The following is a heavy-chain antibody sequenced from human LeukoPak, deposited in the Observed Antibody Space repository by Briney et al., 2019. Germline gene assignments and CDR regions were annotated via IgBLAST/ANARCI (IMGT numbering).Heavy chain of an antibody. J-gene: IGHJ4*02. Sequence: GRSLRLSCAASGFTFSVYGMHWVRQAPGKGLEWVAVISYDESKKYYADSVKGRFTISRDSSSSTLYLQMNSLRDEDTAVYFCVKGPSPFDYWGQGTLVTVSS. CDR1: GFTFSVYG. V-gene: IGHV3-30*18. CDR3: VKGPSPFDY. CDR2: ISYDESKK.